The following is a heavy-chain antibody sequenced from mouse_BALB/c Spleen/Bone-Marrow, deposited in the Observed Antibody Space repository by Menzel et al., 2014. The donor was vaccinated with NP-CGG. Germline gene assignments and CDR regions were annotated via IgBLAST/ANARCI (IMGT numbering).Heavy chain of an antibody. CDR3: ARQYGNYFDY. Sequence: VQLQESGAELVRPGSSVKISCKASGYAFSSYWMNWVKQRPGQGLEWIGQIYPGDGDTNYNGKFKGKATLTADKSSSIAYMQLSSLTSEDSAVYFCARQYGNYFDYWGQGTTLTVSS. CDR1: GYAFSSYW. V-gene: IGHV1-80*01. J-gene: IGHJ2*01. CDR2: IYPGDGDT. D-gene: IGHD2-10*02.